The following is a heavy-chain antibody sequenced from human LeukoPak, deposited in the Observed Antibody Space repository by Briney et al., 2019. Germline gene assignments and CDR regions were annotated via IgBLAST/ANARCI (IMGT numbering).Heavy chain of an antibody. CDR3: AKVIGGWFLGHA. CDR2: IKQDGSEK. Sequence: GGSLRLSCAASGFTFSSYWMSWVRQAPGKGLEWVANIKQDGSEKYYVDSVKGRLTISRDNAKNSLYLQMNSLRAEDTAVYYCAKVIGGWFLGHAWGQGTLVTVSS. V-gene: IGHV3-7*01. CDR1: GFTFSSYW. D-gene: IGHD6-19*01. J-gene: IGHJ5*02.